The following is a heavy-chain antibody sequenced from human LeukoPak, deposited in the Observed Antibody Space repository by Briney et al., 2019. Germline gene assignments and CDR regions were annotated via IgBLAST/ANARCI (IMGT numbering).Heavy chain of an antibody. CDR3: AREYSSGWGYFDY. Sequence: SSETLSLTCTVSGGSISSYYWSWIRQPPGKGLEWIGYIYYSGSTNYNPSLKSRVTISVDTSKNQFSLKLSSVTAADTAVYYCAREYSSGWGYFDYWGQGTLVTVSS. D-gene: IGHD6-19*01. CDR2: IYYSGST. V-gene: IGHV4-59*01. J-gene: IGHJ4*02. CDR1: GGSISSYY.